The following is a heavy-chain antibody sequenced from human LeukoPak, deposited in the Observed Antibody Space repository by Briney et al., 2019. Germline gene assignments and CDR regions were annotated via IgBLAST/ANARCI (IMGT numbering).Heavy chain of an antibody. Sequence: SETLSLTCTVSGDSVSSGSYYWSWIRQPPGKGLEWVGYIYYSGSTNYNPSLKSRVTISVDTSKNQFSLRLTSVTAADTAVYFCARHYYSSSGYFYFDYWGQGILVTVS. J-gene: IGHJ4*02. D-gene: IGHD3-22*01. CDR3: ARHYYSSSGYFYFDY. CDR1: GDSVSSGSYY. CDR2: IYYSGST. V-gene: IGHV4-61*01.